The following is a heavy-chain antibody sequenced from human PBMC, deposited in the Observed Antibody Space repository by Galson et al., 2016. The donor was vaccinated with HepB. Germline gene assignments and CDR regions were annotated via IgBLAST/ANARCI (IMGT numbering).Heavy chain of an antibody. J-gene: IGHJ6*02. V-gene: IGHV5-51*01. D-gene: IGHD2-21*01. CDR3: ARLWHCGVDGYHYGFDV. Sequence: QSGAEVKKPGESLKISCKGSGYTFTSYWIAWVRQMPGKGLEWMGIIYPGDFDTRYSPSFQGQVTISADKSMSTAYLQWRSLKASDTAMDYCARLWHCGVDGYHYGFDVWGRGTTVTVSS. CDR1: GYTFTSYW. CDR2: IYPGDFDT.